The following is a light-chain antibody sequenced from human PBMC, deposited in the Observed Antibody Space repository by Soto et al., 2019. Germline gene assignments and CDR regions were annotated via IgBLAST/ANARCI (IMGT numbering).Light chain of an antibody. CDR1: SSDVGDYNY. CDR3: SSYTSMSTYV. J-gene: IGLJ1*01. CDR2: EVS. V-gene: IGLV2-14*01. Sequence: QSALTQPASVSGSPGQSITISCTGTSSDVGDYNYVSWYQHHPGKAPKLMTYEVSNRPSGISDRFSGSKSGNTASLTISGLQAEDEADYYCSSYTSMSTYVFGTGTKLTVL.